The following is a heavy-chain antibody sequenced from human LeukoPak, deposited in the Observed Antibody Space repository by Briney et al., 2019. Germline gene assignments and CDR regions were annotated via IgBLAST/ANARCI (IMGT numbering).Heavy chain of an antibody. CDR2: IYYSGST. V-gene: IGHV4-59*08. CDR1: GGSISSYY. Sequence: SETLSLTCTVSGGSISSYYWSWIRQPPGKGLEWIGFIYYSGSTNYNPSLKSRVTISVDTSKNQFSLKLSSVTAADTAVYYCARPSLDYGGIDAFDFWGQGTLVTVSS. J-gene: IGHJ3*01. D-gene: IGHD4-23*01. CDR3: ARPSLDYGGIDAFDF.